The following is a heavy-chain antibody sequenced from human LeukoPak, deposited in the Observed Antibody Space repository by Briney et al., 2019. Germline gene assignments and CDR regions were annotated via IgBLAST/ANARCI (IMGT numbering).Heavy chain of an antibody. J-gene: IGHJ4*02. CDR1: GFTFNTNA. CDR2: ISGRTGGT. CDR3: AKCGNSGCHLIDY. Sequence: GGSLRLSCAASGFTFNTNAMSWVRQAPGKGLEWVSAISGRTGGTYSADSVKGRFTISRDNSQSTLYLQMDSLRAEDTAVYYCAKCGNSGCHLIDYWGQGTLVTVSS. D-gene: IGHD5-12*01. V-gene: IGHV3-23*01.